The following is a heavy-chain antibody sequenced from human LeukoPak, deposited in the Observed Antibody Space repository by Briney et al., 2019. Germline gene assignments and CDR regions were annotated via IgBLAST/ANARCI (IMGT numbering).Heavy chain of an antibody. J-gene: IGHJ6*02. V-gene: IGHV3-21*01. CDR1: GFTFRTYN. D-gene: IGHD3-10*01. CDR3: ARDPEGYYYGSGKPYYYGMDV. Sequence: GGSLRLSCAASGFTFRTYNMNWVRQAPGKGLEWVSSIGGSSAYIYYADSVKGRFTISRDNAKNSLYLQMNSLRAEDTAIYYCARDPEGYYYGSGKPYYYGMDVWGQGTTVSVSS. CDR2: IGGSSAYI.